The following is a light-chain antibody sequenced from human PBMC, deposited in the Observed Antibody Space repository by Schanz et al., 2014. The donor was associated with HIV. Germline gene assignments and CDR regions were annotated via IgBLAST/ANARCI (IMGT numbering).Light chain of an antibody. Sequence: ENVLAQSPGTLSLSPGDRATLSCTASQAVSSGQLAWYQQRPGQAPRLLFFDAYARATGVPPRFSASGSGTDFTLTISRLDPEDFAVYYCQQYGSSPWTFGQGTKVEIK. J-gene: IGKJ1*01. CDR2: DAY. V-gene: IGKV3-20*01. CDR3: QQYGSSPWT. CDR1: QAVSSGQ.